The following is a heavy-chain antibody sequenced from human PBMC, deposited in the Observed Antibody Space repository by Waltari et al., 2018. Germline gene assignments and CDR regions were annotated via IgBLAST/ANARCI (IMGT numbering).Heavy chain of an antibody. CDR2: IYYSGST. CDR3: ARAWEPGNGIVPGGMDV. J-gene: IGHJ6*02. Sequence: QVQLQESGPGLVKPSETLSLTCTVSGGSISRYYWSWIRQPPGKGLAWIGYIYYSGSTNYTPSLKSRVTIAVDTSKTQFSLKLSSVTAADTAVYYCARAWEPGNGIVPGGMDVWGQGTTVTVSS. D-gene: IGHD1-26*01. CDR1: GGSISRYY. V-gene: IGHV4-59*08.